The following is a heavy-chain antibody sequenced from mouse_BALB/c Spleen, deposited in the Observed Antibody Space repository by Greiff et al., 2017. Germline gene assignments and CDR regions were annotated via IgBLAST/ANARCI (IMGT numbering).Heavy chain of an antibody. CDR2: ISNLAYSI. J-gene: IGHJ1*01. Sequence: DVKLVESGGGLVQPGGSRKLSCAASGFTFSDYGMAWVRQAPGKGPEWVAFISNLAYSIYYADTVTGRFTISRENAKNTLYLEMSSLRSEDTAMYYCARDGRYGNYVWYFDVWGAGTTVTVSS. V-gene: IGHV5-15*02. CDR1: GFTFSDYG. CDR3: ARDGRYGNYVWYFDV. D-gene: IGHD2-10*02.